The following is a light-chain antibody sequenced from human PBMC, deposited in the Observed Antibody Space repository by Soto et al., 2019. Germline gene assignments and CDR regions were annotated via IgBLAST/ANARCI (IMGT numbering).Light chain of an antibody. CDR2: GAS. CDR3: QQYGSSVLT. CDR1: QSVTTS. J-gene: IGKJ4*01. Sequence: EIVLTQSPATLSLSPGERATLSCRASQSVTTSLAWYQQKPGQAPRLLIFGASSRATGTPDRFSGSGSGTDFTLIISRLEPEDFAVYYCQQYGSSVLTFGGGTKVDIK. V-gene: IGKV3-20*01.